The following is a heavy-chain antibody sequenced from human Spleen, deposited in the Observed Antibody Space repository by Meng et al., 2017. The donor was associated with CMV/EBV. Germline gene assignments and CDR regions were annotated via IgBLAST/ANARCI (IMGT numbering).Heavy chain of an antibody. D-gene: IGHD5-18*01. V-gene: IGHV3-7*01. CDR1: GFTFSSYW. J-gene: IGHJ4*02. Sequence: ETLSLTCAASGFTFSSYWMSWVRQAPGKGLEWVANTKQDGSEKYYVDSVKGRFTISRDNAKNSLHLQMNSLRVEDTAVYYCARISGYSYGFDYWAREPWSPSPQ. CDR2: TKQDGSEK. CDR3: ARISGYSYGFDY.